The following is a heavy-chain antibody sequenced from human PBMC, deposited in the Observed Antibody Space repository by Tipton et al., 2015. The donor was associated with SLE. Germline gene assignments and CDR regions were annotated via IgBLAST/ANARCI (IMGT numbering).Heavy chain of an antibody. CDR3: ARWGHYSEAAFDI. Sequence: SPRLSCAASGFTFSSYWMHWVRQAPGKGLVWVSRINSDGSSTSYADSVKGRFTISRDNAKNTLYLQMNSLRAEDTAVYYCARWGHYSEAAFDIWGQGTMVTVSS. D-gene: IGHD3-10*01. J-gene: IGHJ3*02. V-gene: IGHV3-74*01. CDR1: GFTFSSYW. CDR2: INSDGSST.